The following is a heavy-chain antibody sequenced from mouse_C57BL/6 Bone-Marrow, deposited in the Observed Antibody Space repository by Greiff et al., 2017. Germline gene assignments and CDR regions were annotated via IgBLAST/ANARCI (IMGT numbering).Heavy chain of an antibody. CDR3: ARHYGSPWFAY. CDR2: FYPGDGDT. D-gene: IGHD1-1*01. J-gene: IGHJ3*01. CDR1: GYAFSSSW. V-gene: IGHV1-82*01. Sequence: VKLMESGPELVKPGASVKISCKASGYAFSSSWMNWVKPRHGKGLEWIGRFYPGDGDTKYNGRFKGRGPLTADKSSSTSYMQLSSLTSEDSAVYFCARHYGSPWFAYWGQGTLVTVAA.